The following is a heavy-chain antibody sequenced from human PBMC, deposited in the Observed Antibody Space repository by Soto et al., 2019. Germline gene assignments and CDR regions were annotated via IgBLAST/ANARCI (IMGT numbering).Heavy chain of an antibody. V-gene: IGHV4-38-2*01. CDR2: IYHSGST. J-gene: IGHJ5*02. CDR1: GYSISSGYY. D-gene: IGHD6-19*01. Sequence: SETLSLTCAVSGYSISSGYYWGWIRQPPGKGLEWIGSIYHSGSTYYNPSLKSRVTISVDTSKNQFSLKLSSVTAADTAVYYCARVKQWLAWFDPWDQGTLVTVSS. CDR3: ARVKQWLAWFDP.